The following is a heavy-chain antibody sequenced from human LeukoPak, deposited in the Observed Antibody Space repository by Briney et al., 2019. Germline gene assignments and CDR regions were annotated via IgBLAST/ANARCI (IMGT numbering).Heavy chain of an antibody. CDR1: GFTFSSYA. Sequence: GGSLRLSCAVPGFTFSSYAMTWVRKAPGKGLEWVSAISGSGGNTYYADSVKGRFTISRDSSKNTLYLQMNSLRAEDTAVYYCARSPYYYYYGMDVWGQGTTVTVSS. J-gene: IGHJ6*02. V-gene: IGHV3-23*01. D-gene: IGHD3-10*01. CDR2: ISGSGGNT. CDR3: ARSPYYYYYGMDV.